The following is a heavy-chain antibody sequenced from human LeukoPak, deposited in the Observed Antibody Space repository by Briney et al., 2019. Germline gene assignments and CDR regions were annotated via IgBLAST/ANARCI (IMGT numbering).Heavy chain of an antibody. CDR2: IYPGDSDT. D-gene: IGHD4-17*01. CDR3: ARLKDGDYVDY. V-gene: IGHV5-51*01. J-gene: IGHJ4*02. Sequence: GESLKISCKGSGSTLANYWIGWVRQLPGKGLEWMGIIYPGDSDTRYSPSFQGQVTISADKSISTAYLQWSSLKASDTAMYYCARLKDGDYVDYWGQGTLVTVSS. CDR1: GSTLANYW.